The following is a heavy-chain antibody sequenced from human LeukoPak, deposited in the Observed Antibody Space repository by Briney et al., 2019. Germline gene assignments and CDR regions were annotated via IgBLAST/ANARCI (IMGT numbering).Heavy chain of an antibody. CDR3: ASHSSSWYGFDY. CDR2: IYSGGST. D-gene: IGHD6-13*01. J-gene: IGHJ4*02. V-gene: IGHV3-53*01. CDR1: GFTVSSNH. Sequence: GGSLRLSCAASGFTVSSNHMSWVRQAPGEGLEWVSVIYSGGSTYYADSVKGRFTISRDNSKNTLYLQMNSLRAEDTAAYYCASHSSSWYGFDYWGQGTLVTVSS.